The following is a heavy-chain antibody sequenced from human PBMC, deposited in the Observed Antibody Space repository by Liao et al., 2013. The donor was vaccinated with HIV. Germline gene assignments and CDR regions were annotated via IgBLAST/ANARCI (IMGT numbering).Heavy chain of an antibody. D-gene: IGHD3-3*01. CDR2: IYTSGST. CDR1: GGSISSGSYY. Sequence: QVQLQESGPGLVKPSQTLSLTCTVSGGSISSGSYYWSWIRQPAGKGLEWIGRIYTSGSTNYNPSLKSRVTMSVDTSKNQFSLKLSSVTAADTAVYYCARGTIFGPDYWAREPWSPSPQ. J-gene: IGHJ4*02. V-gene: IGHV4-61*02. CDR3: ARGTIFGPDY.